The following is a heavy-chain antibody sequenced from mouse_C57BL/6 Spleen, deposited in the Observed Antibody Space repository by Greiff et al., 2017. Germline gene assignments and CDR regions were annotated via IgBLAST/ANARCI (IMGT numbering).Heavy chain of an antibody. CDR1: GFTFSSYA. D-gene: IGHD2-1*01. CDR2: ISDGGSYT. CDR3: ARGEYGTDWYFDV. J-gene: IGHJ1*03. Sequence: EVKVVESGGGLVKPGGSLKLSCAASGFTFSSYAMSWVRQTPEKRLEWVATISDGGSYTYYPDNVKGRFTISRDNAKNNLYLQMSHLKSEDTAMYYCARGEYGTDWYFDVWGTGTTVTVSS. V-gene: IGHV5-4*03.